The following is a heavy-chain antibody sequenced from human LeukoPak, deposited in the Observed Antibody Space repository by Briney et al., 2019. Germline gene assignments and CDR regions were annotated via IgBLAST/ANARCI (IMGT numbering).Heavy chain of an antibody. CDR2: ISHGGGST. CDR1: GFTFAGYA. CDR3: AKSAGGGTSWYANDC. J-gene: IGHJ4*02. V-gene: IGHV3-23*01. D-gene: IGHD6-13*01. Sequence: GGSLRLSCAACGFTFAGYAMSWVRQAPGKGLEWVSAISHGGGSTYYADSVKGRFTISRDNSKNTLYLQMNSLRAEDTAVYYCAKSAGGGTSWYANDCWGQGTLVTVSS.